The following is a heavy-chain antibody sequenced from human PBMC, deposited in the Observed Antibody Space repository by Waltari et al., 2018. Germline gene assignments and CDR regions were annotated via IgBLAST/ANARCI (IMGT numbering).Heavy chain of an antibody. CDR2: INPSGGSN. CDR3: ARDHSVLYRASERKTDMDV. V-gene: IGHV1-46*01. D-gene: IGHD1-1*01. J-gene: IGHJ6*03. Sequence: QVQLVQSGAEVKKPGASVKVSCKASGYTFTSYYMHWVRQAPGQGLEWMGIINPSGGSNSYVKKFQGRVTMTRETSTSTVYMELSSLRSEDTAVYYWARDHSVLYRASERKTDMDVWGKGTTVTVSS. CDR1: GYTFTSYY.